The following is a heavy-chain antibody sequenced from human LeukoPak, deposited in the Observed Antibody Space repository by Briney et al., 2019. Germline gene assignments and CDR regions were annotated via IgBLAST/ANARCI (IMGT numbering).Heavy chain of an antibody. J-gene: IGHJ6*03. CDR2: IYSGGST. CDR3: ARVRTAGFYMDV. CDR1: GFTVSSNY. Sequence: GGSLRLSCAASGFTVSSNYMSWVRQAPGKGLEWVSVIYSGGSTYYADSVKGRFTISRDNSKNTLYLQMNSLRAEDTAVYYCARVRTAGFYMDVWGKGTTVTVSS. V-gene: IGHV3-53*01.